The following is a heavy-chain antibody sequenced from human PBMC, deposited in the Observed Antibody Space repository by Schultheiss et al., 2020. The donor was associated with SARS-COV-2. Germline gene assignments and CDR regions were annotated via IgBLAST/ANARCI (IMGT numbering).Heavy chain of an antibody. V-gene: IGHV3-23*01. CDR3: AKEGHYYYYYGMDV. CDR2: ISGSGGST. Sequence: GGSLRLSCAASGFTFSDYYMSWIRQAPGKGLEWVSAISGSGGSTYYADSVKGRFTISRDNAKNSLYLQMNSLRAEDTAVYYCAKEGHYYYYYGMDVWGQGTTVTVSS. CDR1: GFTFSDYY. J-gene: IGHJ6*02.